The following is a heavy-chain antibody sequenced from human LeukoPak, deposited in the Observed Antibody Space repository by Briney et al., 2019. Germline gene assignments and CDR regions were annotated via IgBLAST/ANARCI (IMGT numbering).Heavy chain of an antibody. D-gene: IGHD2-21*02. V-gene: IGHV1-2*06. CDR2: INPNSGGT. Sequence: ASVKVSCKASGYTFTGYYMHWVRQAPGQGLEWMGRINPNSGGTNYAQKFQGRVTMTRDTSISTAYMELSRLRSDDTAVYYCARDQQLTSCGGDCFPANWGQGTLVTVSS. J-gene: IGHJ4*02. CDR1: GYTFTGYY. CDR3: ARDQQLTSCGGDCFPAN.